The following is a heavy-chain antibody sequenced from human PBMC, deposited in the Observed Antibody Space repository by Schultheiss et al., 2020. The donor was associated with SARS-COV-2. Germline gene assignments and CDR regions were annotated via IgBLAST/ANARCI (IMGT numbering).Heavy chain of an antibody. D-gene: IGHD6-19*01. CDR2: IKQDGSEK. V-gene: IGHV3-7*01. Sequence: GGSLRLSCAASGFTFSSYAMSWVRQAPGKGLEWVANIKQDGSEKYYVDSVKGRFTISRDNAKTSLYLQMNSLRAEDTAVYYCARPHQQWLDLVGMDVWGQGTTVTVSS. CDR1: GFTFSSYA. J-gene: IGHJ6*02. CDR3: ARPHQQWLDLVGMDV.